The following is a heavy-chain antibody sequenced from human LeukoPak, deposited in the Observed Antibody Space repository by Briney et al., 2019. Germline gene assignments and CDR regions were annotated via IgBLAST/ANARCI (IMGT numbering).Heavy chain of an antibody. CDR2: ISYDGTDE. CDR3: ARGGVVTGTKYALEY. J-gene: IGHJ4*02. V-gene: IGHV3-30*01. CDR1: GFIFSYYA. D-gene: IGHD1-7*01. Sequence: GGSLRLSCTASGFIFSYYAMHWVRQAPGKGLEWVVIISYDGTDENFADSVEGRFTISRDSSMNTLYLQMNSLRHEDTAVYFCARGGVVTGTKYALEYWGQGTLVTVSS.